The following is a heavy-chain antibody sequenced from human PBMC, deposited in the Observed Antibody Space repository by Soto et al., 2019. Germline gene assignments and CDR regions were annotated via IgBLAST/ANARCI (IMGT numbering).Heavy chain of an antibody. J-gene: IGHJ4*02. CDR1: GRIFRDYK. CDR3: ARDTNGLHY. CDR2: INTDGSIT. V-gene: IGHV3-74*01. D-gene: IGHD2-8*01. Sequence: PGGSQRLSWAASGRIFRDYKRHWVRQAPGKGLVWVSRINTDGSITDYADSVKGRFTVSRDNAKNTMYLQMNSLTADDTAVYYCARDTNGLHYWGQGTLVTVSS.